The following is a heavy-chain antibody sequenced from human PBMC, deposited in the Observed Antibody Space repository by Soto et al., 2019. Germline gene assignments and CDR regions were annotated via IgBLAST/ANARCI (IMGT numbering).Heavy chain of an antibody. J-gene: IGHJ4*02. V-gene: IGHV4-59*01. CDR3: ARGSGGYYGSGTWFDY. CDR2: IYYTGNP. CDR1: GRSMSGYY. Sequence: QVQLQESGPGVVKASETLSLTCTVSGRSMSGYYWSWIRQPPGKGLEWIGYIYYTGNPDYNPSLESRVTISKDTSRNQFSLKLSSVTAADTAVYYCARGSGGYYGSGTWFDYWGQGTLVTVSS. D-gene: IGHD3-10*01.